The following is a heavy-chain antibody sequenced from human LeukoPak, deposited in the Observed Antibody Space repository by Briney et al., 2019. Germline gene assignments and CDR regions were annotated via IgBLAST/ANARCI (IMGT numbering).Heavy chain of an antibody. Sequence: SETLSLTCAVSGYSISSGYYWGWIRQPPGKGLEWIGSIYHSGSTYYNPSLKSRVTMSVEKSKNQFSLKLSSVTAADTAVYYCARHKRYYDILTGYVLYYFDYRGQGTLVTVSS. J-gene: IGHJ4*02. CDR2: IYHSGST. V-gene: IGHV4-38-2*01. CDR3: ARHKRYYDILTGYVLYYFDY. CDR1: GYSISSGYY. D-gene: IGHD3-9*01.